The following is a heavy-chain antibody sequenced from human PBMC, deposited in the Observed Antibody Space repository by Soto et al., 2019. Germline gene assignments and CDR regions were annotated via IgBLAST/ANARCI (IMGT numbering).Heavy chain of an antibody. CDR3: ARVSESIWQLGFDY. D-gene: IGHD6-6*01. CDR1: GYTFTGYY. V-gene: IGHV1-2*04. J-gene: IGHJ4*02. Sequence: ASVKVSCKASGYTFTGYYMHWVRQAPGQGLEWMGWINPNSGGTNYAQKFQGWVTMTRDTSISTVYMELSSLRSEDTAVYYCARVSESIWQLGFDYWGQGTLVTVSS. CDR2: INPNSGGT.